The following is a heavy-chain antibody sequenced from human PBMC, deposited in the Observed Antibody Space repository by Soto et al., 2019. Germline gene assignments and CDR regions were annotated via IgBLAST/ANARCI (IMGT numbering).Heavy chain of an antibody. CDR1: GFSLSTRGVA. V-gene: IGHV2-5*02. D-gene: IGHD5-12*01. CDR3: AHRPRGYAYYFDS. J-gene: IGHJ4*02. Sequence: QITLKESGPTLVKPTQTLTLTCTFSGFSLSTRGVAVGWFRQPPGKALEWLALIYWDEAKWYSPSLKSRPTIHDDTSKNQVVHTMTNMDPAETATYYCAHRPRGYAYYFDSWGQGTLVTVSA. CDR2: IYWDEAK.